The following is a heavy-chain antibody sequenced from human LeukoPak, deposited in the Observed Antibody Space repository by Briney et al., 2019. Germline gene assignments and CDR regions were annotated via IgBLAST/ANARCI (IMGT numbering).Heavy chain of an antibody. V-gene: IGHV4-34*01. D-gene: IGHD6-19*01. J-gene: IGHJ3*02. CDR1: GGSVSGYY. Sequence: SETLSLTCGVYGGSVSGYYWNWIRQPPGKGLEWIGEINHSGSTSYNPSLKSRVTISLDTSKSQFSLKLSSVTAADTAVYYCARQQWRLPRTPTDAFDIWGQGTMVTVSS. CDR3: ARQQWRLPRTPTDAFDI. CDR2: INHSGST.